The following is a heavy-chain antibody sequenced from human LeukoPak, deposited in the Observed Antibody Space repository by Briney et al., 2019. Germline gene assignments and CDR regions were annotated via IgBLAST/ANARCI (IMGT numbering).Heavy chain of an antibody. V-gene: IGHV3-48*02. CDR1: GFTFSDYS. CDR3: AREGYYGAFDI. Sequence: GGSLRLSCATSGFTFSDYSMNWVRQAPGKGLEWVSYISGNSVIYYADSVRGRFTISRDNAKNSLYLQMNSLRDEGTAVYYCAREGYYGAFDIWGQGTMVTVSS. J-gene: IGHJ3*02. CDR2: ISGNSVI. D-gene: IGHD3-10*01.